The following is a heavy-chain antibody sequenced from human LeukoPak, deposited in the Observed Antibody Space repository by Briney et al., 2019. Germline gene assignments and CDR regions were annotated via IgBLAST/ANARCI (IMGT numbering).Heavy chain of an antibody. Sequence: SETLSLTCTVSGGSISSYYGSWIRQPPGKGLEWIGYIYTSGSTNYNPSLKSRVTISVDTSKNQFSLKLSSVTAADTAVYYCARRDNWNRLDYWGQGTLVTVSS. J-gene: IGHJ4*02. D-gene: IGHD1-20*01. CDR3: ARRDNWNRLDY. CDR1: GGSISSYY. CDR2: IYTSGST. V-gene: IGHV4-4*09.